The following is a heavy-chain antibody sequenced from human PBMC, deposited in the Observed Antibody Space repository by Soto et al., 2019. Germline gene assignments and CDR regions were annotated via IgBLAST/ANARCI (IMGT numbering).Heavy chain of an antibody. J-gene: IGHJ4*02. CDR3: XXXXXLVLSFYFDY. D-gene: IGHD6-13*01. CDR1: GFTFDDYA. V-gene: IGHV3-9*01. CDR2: ISWNSXSX. Sequence: EVQLVESGGGLVQPGRSLRLSCAASGFTFDDYAMHWVRQAPGKGLEWVSGISWNSXSXGYADSVKGRFTISRDNAKXXXXXXXXXXXXXXXXXXXXXXXXXLVLSFYFDYWGQGTLVTVSS.